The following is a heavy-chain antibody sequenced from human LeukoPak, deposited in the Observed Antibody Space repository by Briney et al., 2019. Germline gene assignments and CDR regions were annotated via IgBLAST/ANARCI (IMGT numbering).Heavy chain of an antibody. Sequence: GASVKVSCKVSGYTLTELSMHWVREAPGKGLEWMGGFDPEDGETIYAQKFQGRVTMTEDTSTDTAYMELSSLRSENTAVYYCATAHSGWYNYWGQGTLVTVSS. CDR2: FDPEDGET. D-gene: IGHD6-19*01. CDR1: GYTLTELS. J-gene: IGHJ4*02. V-gene: IGHV1-24*01. CDR3: ATAHSGWYNY.